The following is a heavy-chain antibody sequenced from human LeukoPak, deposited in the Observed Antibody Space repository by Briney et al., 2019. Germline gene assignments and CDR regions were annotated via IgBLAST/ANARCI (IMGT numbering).Heavy chain of an antibody. J-gene: IGHJ4*02. D-gene: IGHD3-16*01. Sequence: SETLFLTCAVSGGSISGYYWSWIRQPAGKGLEWIGRIYSSGSTNYNPSLKSRVTVSLDMSKNQFSLKLTSVTVADTAVYYCARGVTFGAFTALHLDYWGQGTLVTVSS. V-gene: IGHV4-4*07. CDR1: GGSISGYY. CDR2: IYSSGST. CDR3: ARGVTFGAFTALHLDY.